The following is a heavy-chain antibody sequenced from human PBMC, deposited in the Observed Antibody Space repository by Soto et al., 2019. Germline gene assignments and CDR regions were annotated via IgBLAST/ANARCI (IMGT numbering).Heavy chain of an antibody. CDR2: ISSSGSTI. V-gene: IGHV3-48*03. CDR1: GFTFSSYE. CDR3: ARDGMTGSYYFDY. D-gene: IGHD1-26*01. Sequence: GGSLRLSCAASGFTFSSYEMNWVRQAPGKGLEWVSYISSSGSTIYYADSVKGRFTISRDNAKNSLYLQMNSLRAEDTAVYYCARDGMTGSYYFDYWGQGTLVTSPQ. J-gene: IGHJ4*02.